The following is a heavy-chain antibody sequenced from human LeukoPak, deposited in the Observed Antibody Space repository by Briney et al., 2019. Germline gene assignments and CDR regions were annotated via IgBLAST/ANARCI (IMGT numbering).Heavy chain of an antibody. V-gene: IGHV3-48*03. CDR2: ISSSGSSI. CDR3: ARDNGDPRTYFDY. Sequence: PGGSLRLSCAASGFTFSSYEMNWVRQAPGKGLEWISYISSSGSSIYYVDSVKGRFTISRDNAKNSLYLQMNSLRDEDTAVYYCARDNGDPRTYFDYWGQGTLVTVSS. D-gene: IGHD4-17*01. J-gene: IGHJ4*02. CDR1: GFTFSSYE.